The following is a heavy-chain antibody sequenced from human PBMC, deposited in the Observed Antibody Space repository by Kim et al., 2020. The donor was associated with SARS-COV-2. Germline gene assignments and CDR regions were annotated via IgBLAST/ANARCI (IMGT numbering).Heavy chain of an antibody. CDR2: QEGGEK. Sequence: QEGGEKYYVDSVKGRFTISRDNAKNSLYLQMNSLGADDTAVYYCARDGDWGQGTLVTVSS. D-gene: IGHD3-10*01. V-gene: IGHV3-7*01. J-gene: IGHJ4*02. CDR3: ARDGD.